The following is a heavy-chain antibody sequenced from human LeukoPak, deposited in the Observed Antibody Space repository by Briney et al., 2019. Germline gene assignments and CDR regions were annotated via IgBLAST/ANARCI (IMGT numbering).Heavy chain of an antibody. V-gene: IGHV3-7*01. Sequence: GSLRLSCAASGFTLNRYWMSWVRQAPGKGLEWVANINEDGGERHYVDSVKGRFTISRDSAKNSLYLQMNSLRAEDTAVYYCARGGNLENWGGGTLVTVSS. D-gene: IGHD1-14*01. J-gene: IGHJ4*02. CDR1: GFTLNRYW. CDR2: INEDGGER. CDR3: ARGGNLEN.